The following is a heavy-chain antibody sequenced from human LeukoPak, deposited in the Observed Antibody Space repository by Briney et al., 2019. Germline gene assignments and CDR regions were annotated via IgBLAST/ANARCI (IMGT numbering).Heavy chain of an antibody. CDR1: RFTFSSYW. V-gene: IGHV3-7*01. CDR2: IKQDASEK. D-gene: IGHD6-19*01. Sequence: SGGSLRLSCAASRFTFSSYWMSWVRQAPGKGLEWVANIKQDASEKHYVESVKGRFTISRDNAKNSLDLQMNSLRAEDTAVYYCARGGGWYATFTCFDYWGQGTLVTVSS. J-gene: IGHJ4*02. CDR3: ARGGGWYATFTCFDY.